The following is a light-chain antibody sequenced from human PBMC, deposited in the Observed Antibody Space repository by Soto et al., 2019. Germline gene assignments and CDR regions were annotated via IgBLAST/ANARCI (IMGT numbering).Light chain of an antibody. CDR1: SSNVAAGYD. CDR2: ANT. J-gene: IGLJ1*01. CDR3: QSYDANLNGYV. V-gene: IGLV1-40*01. Sequence: QSVLTQPPSMSGAPGQRVTISCTGSSSNVAAGYDVHWRQQPPGAAPKLLIYANTNRPSGVPDRFSGSKSGTTASLAITGLQAEDEADYYCQSYDANLNGYVFGPGTKVTVL.